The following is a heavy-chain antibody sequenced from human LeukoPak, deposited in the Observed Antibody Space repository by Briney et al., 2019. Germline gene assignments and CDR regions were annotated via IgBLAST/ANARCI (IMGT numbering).Heavy chain of an antibody. J-gene: IGHJ3*02. CDR2: IKQDGSEK. CDR3: VTDPAAAANDAFDI. Sequence: PGGSLRLSCAASRFTFSSYWMSWVRQAPGKGLEWVANIKQDGSEKYYVDSVKGRFTISRDNAKNSLYLQMNSLRAEDTAVYYCVTDPAAAANDAFDIWGQGTMVIVSS. D-gene: IGHD6-13*01. CDR1: RFTFSSYW. V-gene: IGHV3-7*04.